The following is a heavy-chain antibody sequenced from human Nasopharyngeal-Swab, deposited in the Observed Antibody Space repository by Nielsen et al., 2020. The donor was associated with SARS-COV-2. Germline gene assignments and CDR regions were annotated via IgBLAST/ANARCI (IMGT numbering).Heavy chain of an antibody. V-gene: IGHV3-33*01. D-gene: IGHD4-11*01. CDR3: ARDRDDYSNSYYFDY. Sequence: VRQAPGKGLEWVAVIWYDGSNKYYADSVKGRFTISRDNSKNTLYLQMNSLRVEDTAVYYCARDRDDYSNSYYFDYWGQGTLVTVSS. CDR2: IWYDGSNK. J-gene: IGHJ4*02.